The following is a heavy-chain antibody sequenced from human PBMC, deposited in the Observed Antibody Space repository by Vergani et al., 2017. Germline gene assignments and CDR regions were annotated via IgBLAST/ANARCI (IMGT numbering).Heavy chain of an antibody. CDR3: ARDDYYGSGSYYNSSWC. J-gene: IGHJ4*02. CDR1: GYTFTGYY. D-gene: IGHD3-10*01. V-gene: IGHV1-46*01. CDR2: INPSGGST. Sequence: QVQLVQSGAEVKKPGASVKVSCKASGYTFTGYYMHWVRQAPGQGLEWMGIINPSGGSTSYAQKFQGRVTMTRDTSTSTVYMELSSLRSEDTAVYYCARDDYYGSGSYYNSSWCWGQGTLVTVSS.